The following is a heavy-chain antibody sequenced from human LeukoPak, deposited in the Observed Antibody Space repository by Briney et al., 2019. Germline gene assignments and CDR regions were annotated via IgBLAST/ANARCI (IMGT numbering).Heavy chain of an antibody. D-gene: IGHD1-26*01. Sequence: GGSLRLSCAASGFTFSSYAMSWVRQAPGKGLEWVSAICGSGGSTYYADSVKGRFTISRDNSKNTVYLQMNSLRAEDTAVYYLAKLSSPWELRDAFDIWGQGTMVTVSS. V-gene: IGHV3-23*01. CDR1: GFTFSSYA. CDR3: AKLSSPWELRDAFDI. J-gene: IGHJ3*02. CDR2: ICGSGGST.